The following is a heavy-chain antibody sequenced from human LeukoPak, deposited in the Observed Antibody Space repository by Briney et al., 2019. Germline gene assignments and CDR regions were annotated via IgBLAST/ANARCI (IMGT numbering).Heavy chain of an antibody. CDR2: INSDGRRT. CDR3: AREVGDYYDSSCSFGY. CDR1: GFTFSSHW. Sequence: GGSLRLSCAASGFTFSSHWMHWVRQGPGKGLVWVSRINSDGRRTIYADSVKGRFTISRDSAKNTLYLQMNSLRAEDTAVYYCAREVGDYYDSSCSFGYWGQGTLVTVSS. D-gene: IGHD3-22*01. V-gene: IGHV3-74*01. J-gene: IGHJ4*02.